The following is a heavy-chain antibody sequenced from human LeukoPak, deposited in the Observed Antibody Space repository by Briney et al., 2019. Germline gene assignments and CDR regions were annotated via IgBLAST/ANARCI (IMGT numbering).Heavy chain of an antibody. J-gene: IGHJ6*02. CDR1: GGSISSYY. Sequence: SETLSLTCTVSGGSISSYYWSWIRQPPGKGLEWIGYIYYSGSTNYNPSLKSRVTISVDTSKNQFSLKLSSVTAADTVVYYCARDAGGSGRHYYYGMDVWGQGTTVTVSS. D-gene: IGHD3-10*01. V-gene: IGHV4-59*01. CDR3: ARDAGGSGRHYYYGMDV. CDR2: IYYSGST.